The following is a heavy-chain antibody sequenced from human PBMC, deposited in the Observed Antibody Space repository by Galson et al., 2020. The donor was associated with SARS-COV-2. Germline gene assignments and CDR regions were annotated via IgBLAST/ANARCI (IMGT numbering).Heavy chain of an antibody. CDR1: GGSIRSSNFY. Sequence: SETLSLTCTVSGGSIRSSNFYWGWIRQPPGKGLEWIGSNYYSGGTYYNPSLKSRVTISVDTSKNQSSLKLSSVTAADTAVYYCARHESSYVRAFDIWGQGTMVTVSS. D-gene: IGHD3-16*01. J-gene: IGHJ3*02. CDR2: NYYSGGT. V-gene: IGHV4-39*01. CDR3: ARHESSYVRAFDI.